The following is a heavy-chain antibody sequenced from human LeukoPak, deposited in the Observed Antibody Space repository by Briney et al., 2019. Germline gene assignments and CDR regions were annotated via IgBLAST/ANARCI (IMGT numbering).Heavy chain of an antibody. Sequence: PGGSLRLSCAASGFTFSDYYMSWIRQAPGKGLEWVSYISSSGSTIYYADSVKGRFTISRDNAKNSLYLQMNSLRAEDTAVYYCARDLWEAAAGPPYSWGQGTLVTVSS. J-gene: IGHJ4*02. CDR3: ARDLWEAAAGPPYS. CDR2: ISSSGSTI. CDR1: GFTFSDYY. V-gene: IGHV3-11*01. D-gene: IGHD6-13*01.